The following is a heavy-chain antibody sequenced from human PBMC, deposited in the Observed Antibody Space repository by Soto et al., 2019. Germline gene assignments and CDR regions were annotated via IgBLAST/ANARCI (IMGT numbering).Heavy chain of an antibody. V-gene: IGHV4-34*01. Sequence: LSLTCAVYGGSFSGYYWSWIRQPPGKGLEWIGEINHSGSTNYNPSLKSRVTISVDTSKNQFSLKLSSVTAADTAVYYCARGGADYYGSGLWGWFDPWGQGTLVTVSS. CDR1: GGSFSGYY. J-gene: IGHJ5*02. CDR3: ARGGADYYGSGLWGWFDP. D-gene: IGHD3-10*01. CDR2: INHSGST.